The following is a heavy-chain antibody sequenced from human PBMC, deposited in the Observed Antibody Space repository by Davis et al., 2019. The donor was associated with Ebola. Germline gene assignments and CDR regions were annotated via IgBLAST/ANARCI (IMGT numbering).Heavy chain of an antibody. CDR2: ILPGDSDT. Sequence: GESLKISCKASGYSFTSFWIGWVRQPPGQGLEWMGAILPGDSDTRYSPSFQGQVTISADKSISTAYLQWSSRKASDTAMYYCARPGGTTPLWGQGTLVTVSS. D-gene: IGHD1-7*01. V-gene: IGHV5-51*01. J-gene: IGHJ4*02. CDR3: ARPGGTTPL. CDR1: GYSFTSFW.